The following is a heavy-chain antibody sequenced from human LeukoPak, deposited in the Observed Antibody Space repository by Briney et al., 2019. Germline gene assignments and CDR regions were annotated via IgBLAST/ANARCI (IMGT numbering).Heavy chain of an antibody. CDR3: ARGPRIAYFDY. CDR2: ISYDGSNK. CDR1: GFTFSSYA. V-gene: IGHV3-30*01. Sequence: GRSLRHSCAASGFTFSSYAMHWVRQAPGTGLEWVAVISYDGSNKYYADSVKGRFTISRDNSKNTLYLQMNSLRAEDTAVYYCARGPRIAYFDYWGQGTLVTVSS. J-gene: IGHJ4*02. D-gene: IGHD2-15*01.